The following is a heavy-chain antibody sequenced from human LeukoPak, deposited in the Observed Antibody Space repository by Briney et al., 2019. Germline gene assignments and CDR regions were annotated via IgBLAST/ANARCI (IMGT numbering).Heavy chain of an antibody. Sequence: GGSLRLPCEVSGFTVRTNYMTWVRQAPGKGLEWVSEIYSDGKTYYAASVKGRFTISRDNFKNMVYLEMNSLRGEDTAIYYCTRDLREHGVFDIWGQGTMVTVSS. D-gene: IGHD1-26*01. CDR3: TRDLREHGVFDI. CDR1: GFTVRTNY. CDR2: IYSDGKT. V-gene: IGHV3-53*01. J-gene: IGHJ3*02.